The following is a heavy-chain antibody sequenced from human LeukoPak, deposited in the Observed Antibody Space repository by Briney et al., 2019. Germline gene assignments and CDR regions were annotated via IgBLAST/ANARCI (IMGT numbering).Heavy chain of an antibody. CDR3: ARGGRFVQPAGTFAY. V-gene: IGHV1-8*01. J-gene: IGHJ4*02. Sequence: ASVKVSCKTSGYPFIGYHINWVRQASGQGLEWMGWVNGDNGQTDHAQKFQGRVTLTRDTSNSTVYMELSSLRAEDTAVYYCARGGRFVQPAGTFAYWGQGTLITVSS. CDR2: VNGDNGQT. CDR1: GYPFIGYH. D-gene: IGHD1-1*01.